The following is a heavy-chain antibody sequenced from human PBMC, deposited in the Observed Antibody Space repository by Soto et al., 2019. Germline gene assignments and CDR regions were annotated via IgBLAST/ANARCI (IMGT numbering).Heavy chain of an antibody. V-gene: IGHV1-69*13. CDR1: GGTFSSYA. CDR3: ARVGPGYSSGWSGWFDP. J-gene: IGHJ5*02. Sequence: SVKVSCKASGGTFSSYAISWVRQAPGQGLEWMGGIIPIFGTANYAQKFQGRVTITADESTSTAYMELSSLRSEDTAVYYCARVGPGYSSGWSGWFDPWGQGTLV. CDR2: IIPIFGTA. D-gene: IGHD6-19*01.